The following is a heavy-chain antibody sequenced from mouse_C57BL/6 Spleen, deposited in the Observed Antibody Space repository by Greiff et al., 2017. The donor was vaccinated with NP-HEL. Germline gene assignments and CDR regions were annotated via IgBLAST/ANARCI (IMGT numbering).Heavy chain of an antibody. Sequence: EVQLVESGGDLVKPGGSLKLSCAASGFTFSSYGMSWVRQTPDKRLEWVATISSGGSYTYYPDSVKGRFTISRDNAKNTLYLQMSSLKSEDTAMYYCARHSAMMFTTSWFAYWGQGTLVTVSA. J-gene: IGHJ3*01. CDR3: ARHSAMMFTTSWFAY. CDR1: GFTFSSYG. CDR2: ISSGGSYT. V-gene: IGHV5-6*01. D-gene: IGHD2-3*01.